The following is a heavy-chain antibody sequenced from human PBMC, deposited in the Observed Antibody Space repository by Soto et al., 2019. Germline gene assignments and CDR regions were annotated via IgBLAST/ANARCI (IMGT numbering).Heavy chain of an antibody. D-gene: IGHD4-4*01. J-gene: IGHJ4*02. Sequence: QVQLVESGGDLVKPGGSLRLSCAASGFTSSDYYMSWIRQAPGKGLEWVSYISSSGRTIYYADSVKGRFTISRDNAKNSLYLQMNSLRAEVTALYYRARSLGPGGHDYNWGQGTLATVSS. CDR1: GFTSSDYY. V-gene: IGHV3-11*01. CDR2: ISSSGRTI. CDR3: ARSLGPGGHDYN.